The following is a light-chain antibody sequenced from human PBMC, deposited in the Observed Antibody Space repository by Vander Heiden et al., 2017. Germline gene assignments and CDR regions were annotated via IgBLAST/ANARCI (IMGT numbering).Light chain of an antibody. CDR2: KAS. V-gene: IGKV1-5*03. CDR3: QQENSSPFT. J-gene: IGKJ3*01. Sequence: DVQMTQSPSTLSASVGDRVTITGRASQSISSWLAWYQQKPGKAPKLLIYKASSLESGVPSRFSGSGSGTEFTLTISSLQPDDFATYYCQQENSSPFTFGHGTKVDIK. CDR1: QSISSW.